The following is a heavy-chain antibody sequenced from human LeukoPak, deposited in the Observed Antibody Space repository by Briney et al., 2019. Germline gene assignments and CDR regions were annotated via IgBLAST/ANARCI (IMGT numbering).Heavy chain of an antibody. CDR2: ISAYNGNT. CDR1: GYTFTSYG. CDR3: AREVATIGPFDY. V-gene: IGHV1-18*01. D-gene: IGHD5-12*01. J-gene: IGHJ4*02. Sequence: ASVKASCKASGYTFTSYGISWVRQAPGQGLEWMGWISAYNGNTNYAQKLQGRVTMTTDTSTSTAYMELRSLRSDDTAVYYCAREVATIGPFDYWGQGTLVTVSS.